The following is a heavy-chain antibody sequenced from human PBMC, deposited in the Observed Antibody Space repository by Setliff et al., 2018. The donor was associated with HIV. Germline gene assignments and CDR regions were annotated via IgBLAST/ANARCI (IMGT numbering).Heavy chain of an antibody. V-gene: IGHV4-31*03. CDR2: IYHSGST. Sequence: PSETLSLTCTVSGGSIRDTNYYWTWIRQYPGKGLEWIGYIYHSGSTYYNPSLKSRVTVSLDTSKNQFPLNLRSVTAADTAFYYCARDVSVRGGYYFDYWGQGTLVTVSS. CDR3: ARDVSVRGGYYFDY. D-gene: IGHD3-10*01. CDR1: GGSIRDTNYY. J-gene: IGHJ4*02.